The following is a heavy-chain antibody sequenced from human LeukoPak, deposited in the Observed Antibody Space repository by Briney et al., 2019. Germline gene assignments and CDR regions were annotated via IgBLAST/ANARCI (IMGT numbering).Heavy chain of an antibody. V-gene: IGHV1-18*01. Sequence: ASVKVSCKASGYTFTSYGISWVRQAPGQGPECMGWISAYNGNTNYAQKLQGRVTMTTDTSTSTAYMELRSLRSDDTAVYYCAGHYDFWSGYYALDYWGQGTLVTVSS. CDR1: GYTFTSYG. CDR2: ISAYNGNT. D-gene: IGHD3-3*01. J-gene: IGHJ4*02. CDR3: AGHYDFWSGYYALDY.